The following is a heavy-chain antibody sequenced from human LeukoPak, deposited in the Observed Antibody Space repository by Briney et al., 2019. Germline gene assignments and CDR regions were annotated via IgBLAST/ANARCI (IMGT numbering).Heavy chain of an antibody. Sequence: SVKVSCKASGGTFSSYAISWVRQAPGQGLEWMGGIIPIFGTANYAQKFQGRVTITADESTSTVYMELSSLRSEDTAVYYCARDPDRDKVLRSEYYFDYWGQGTLVTVSS. CDR3: ARDPDRDKVLRSEYYFDY. D-gene: IGHD4-17*01. CDR1: GGTFSSYA. J-gene: IGHJ4*02. V-gene: IGHV1-69*01. CDR2: IIPIFGTA.